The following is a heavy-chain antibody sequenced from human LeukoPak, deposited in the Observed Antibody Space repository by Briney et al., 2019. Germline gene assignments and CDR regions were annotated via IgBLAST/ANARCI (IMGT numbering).Heavy chain of an antibody. D-gene: IGHD5-12*01. Sequence: GGSLRLSCAASGFTFSDYYMSWIRQAPGKGLEWVWYISSSGSTIYYADSVRGRFTISSENAKNTLYLQMNSLLAEDTAVSYCARVRRLVDATTPGDYWGQGTLVTVSS. V-gene: IGHV3-11*01. CDR2: ISSSGSTI. J-gene: IGHJ4*02. CDR3: ARVRRLVDATTPGDY. CDR1: GFTFSDYY.